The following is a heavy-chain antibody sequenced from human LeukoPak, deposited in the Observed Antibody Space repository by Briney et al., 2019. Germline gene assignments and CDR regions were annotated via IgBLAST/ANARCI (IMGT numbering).Heavy chain of an antibody. CDR1: GFTFSSYW. D-gene: IGHD4-17*01. Sequence: PGGSLRLSCAASGFTFSSYWMSWVRQAPGKGLEWVANIKQDGSEKYYVDSVKGRFTISRDNSKNSLYLQMNSLRTEDTALYYCAIPATVTTPYDAFDIWGQGTMVTVSS. CDR2: IKQDGSEK. V-gene: IGHV3-7*03. J-gene: IGHJ3*02. CDR3: AIPATVTTPYDAFDI.